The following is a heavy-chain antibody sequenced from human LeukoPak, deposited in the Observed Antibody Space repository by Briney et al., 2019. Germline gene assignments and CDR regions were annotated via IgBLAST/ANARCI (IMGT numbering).Heavy chain of an antibody. CDR3: AKDLSPGYGGKEFAIDY. CDR2: IRYDGSNK. D-gene: IGHD4-23*01. Sequence: PGGSLRLSCAASGFTFSSYGMHWVRQAPGKGLEWVAFIRYDGSNKYYADSVKGRFTISRDNSKNTLYLQMNSLRAEDTAVYYCAKDLSPGYGGKEFAIDYWGQGTLVTVSS. J-gene: IGHJ4*02. CDR1: GFTFSSYG. V-gene: IGHV3-30*02.